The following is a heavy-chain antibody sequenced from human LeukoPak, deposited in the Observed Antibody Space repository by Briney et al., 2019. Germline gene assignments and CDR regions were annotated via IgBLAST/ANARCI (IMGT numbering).Heavy chain of an antibody. CDR2: INPSGGST. V-gene: IGHV1-46*01. J-gene: IGHJ4*02. CDR1: GYTFTSYY. D-gene: IGHD3-10*01. CDR3: ARETYYGSGSDY. Sequence: ASVKVSCKASGYTFTSYYMHWVRQAPGQGLEWMGIINPSGGSTSYAQKFQGRVTITADESTSTAYMELSSLRSEDTAVYYCARETYYGSGSDYWGQGTLVAVSS.